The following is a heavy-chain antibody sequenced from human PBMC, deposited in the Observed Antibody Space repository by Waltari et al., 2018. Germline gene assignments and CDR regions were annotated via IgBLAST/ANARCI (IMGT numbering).Heavy chain of an antibody. J-gene: IGHJ4*02. V-gene: IGHV3-30*02. D-gene: IGHD6-13*01. Sequence: QVQLVASGGGVVQPGGSLRLSCPASGFTFSSYDMHWVRQAPGKGLEWVAFIRYDGSNKYYADSVEGRFTISRDNSENTRYLQMNSLRAEDTAVYYCAGYSSSEMDYWGQGTLVTVSS. CDR1: GFTFSSYD. CDR3: AGYSSSEMDY. CDR2: IRYDGSNK.